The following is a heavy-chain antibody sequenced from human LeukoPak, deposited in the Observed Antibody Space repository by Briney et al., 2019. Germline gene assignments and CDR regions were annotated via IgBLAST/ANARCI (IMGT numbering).Heavy chain of an antibody. CDR1: GFTFSSYA. D-gene: IGHD3-10*01. CDR2: ISGSGGST. J-gene: IGHJ4*02. CDR3: AKDPQGGSGSYYTHYFDY. V-gene: IGHV3-23*01. Sequence: GGSLRLSCAASGFTFSSYAMSWVRQAPGKGLEWVSAISGSGGSTYYADSVKGRFTISRDNSKNTLYLQMNSLRAEDTTVYYCAKDPQGGSGSYYTHYFDYWGQGTLVTVSS.